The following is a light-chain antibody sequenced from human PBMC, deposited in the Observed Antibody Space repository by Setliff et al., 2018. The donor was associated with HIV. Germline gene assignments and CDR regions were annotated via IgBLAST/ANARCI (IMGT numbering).Light chain of an antibody. Sequence: QPALTQPPSVSGSPRQSVTISCPGTSSDVGSYNRVSWYQQSPGTAPKLMIYEVNYRPSGVPDRFSGSKSGNTASLTISGLQAEDEASYYCSSYTSTNTGVFGTGTKGTVL. V-gene: IGLV2-18*02. J-gene: IGLJ1*01. CDR3: SSYTSTNTGV. CDR2: EVN. CDR1: SSDVGSYNR.